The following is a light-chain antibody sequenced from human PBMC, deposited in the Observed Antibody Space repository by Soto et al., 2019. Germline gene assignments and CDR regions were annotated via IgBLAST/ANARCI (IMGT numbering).Light chain of an antibody. J-gene: IGKJ1*01. CDR1: QSVSRSD. Sequence: IVLTQSPGTLSLSPGERATLSCRASQSVSRSDVAWHQQEPGQAPRLLIYGASNRATGIPDRFSGSGSGTDFTLNISRLEPEDFAVYYCQQHDISWTFGQGTKVDIX. CDR3: QQHDISWT. CDR2: GAS. V-gene: IGKV3-20*01.